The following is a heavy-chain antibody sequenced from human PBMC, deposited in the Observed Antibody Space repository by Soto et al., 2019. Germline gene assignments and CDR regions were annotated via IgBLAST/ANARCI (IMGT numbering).Heavy chain of an antibody. CDR1: GGSIGSSPHY. V-gene: IGHV4-39*01. D-gene: IGHD1-7*01. CDR2: ISYSGIT. J-gene: IGHJ4*02. Sequence: QLQLQESGPGLVKPSESLSLTCTVSGGSIGSSPHYWGWIRQPPGKGLEWIAIISYSGITYYDPSLKSRLTISVDTSKNQFSLQLSSVTAADTAVYYCARRNYPYYFDYWGQGTLVTVSS. CDR3: ARRNYPYYFDY.